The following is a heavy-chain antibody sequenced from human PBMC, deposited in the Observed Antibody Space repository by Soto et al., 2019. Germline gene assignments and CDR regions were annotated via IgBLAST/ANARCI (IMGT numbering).Heavy chain of an antibody. V-gene: IGHV3-23*01. CDR3: ARHLDDSGSYLYYYGMDV. CDR1: GFTFSSYA. Sequence: EVQLLESGGGLVQPGGSLRLSCAASGFTFSSYAMSWVRQAPGKGLEWVSAISGSGGSTYYADSVKGRFTISRDNYKNTLYLQMNSLRAEDRDVYYCARHLDDSGSYLYYYGMDVWGQGTTVTVSS. D-gene: IGHD1-26*01. CDR2: ISGSGGST. J-gene: IGHJ6*02.